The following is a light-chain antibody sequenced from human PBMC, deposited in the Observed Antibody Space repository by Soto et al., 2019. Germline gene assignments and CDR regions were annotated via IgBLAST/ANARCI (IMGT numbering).Light chain of an antibody. CDR3: GIHATKYI. CDR1: LSDVAVYEY. V-gene: IGLV2-11*01. Sequence: QSALIQPRSVSASLGQSVTISCTGSLSDVAVYEYVSWYQQQPDKAPKLMIYDVNKRASGVPDRFSGSKSGNAASLIISGLQVADGAEYQCGIHATKYIFGNGTKATVL. J-gene: IGLJ1*01. CDR2: DVN.